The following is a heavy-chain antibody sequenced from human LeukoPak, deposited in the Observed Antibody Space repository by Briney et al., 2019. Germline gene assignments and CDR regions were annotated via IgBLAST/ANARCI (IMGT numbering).Heavy chain of an antibody. CDR3: ARDGGYCSSTSCYSPPHYYYGMDV. D-gene: IGHD2-2*02. Sequence: PSETLSLTCTVSGGSISSYYWSWIRQPAGKGLEWIGRIYTSGSTNYNPSLKSRVTMSVDTSKNQFSLKLSSVTAADTAVYYCARDGGYCSSTSCYSPPHYYYGMDVWGQGTTVTVSS. J-gene: IGHJ6*02. CDR2: IYTSGST. V-gene: IGHV4-4*07. CDR1: GGSISSYY.